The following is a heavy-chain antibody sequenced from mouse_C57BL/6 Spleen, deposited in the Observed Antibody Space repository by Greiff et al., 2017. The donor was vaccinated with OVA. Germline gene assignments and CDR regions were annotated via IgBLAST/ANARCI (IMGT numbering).Heavy chain of an antibody. CDR1: GYTFTDYN. D-gene: IGHD2-3*01. Sequence: VQLQQSGPELVKPGASVKMSCKASGYTFTDYNMHWVKQSHGKSLEWIGYINPNNGGTSYNQKFKGKATLTVNKSSSTAYMELRSLTSEDSAVYYCARNGIYDGYYDYAMDYWGQGTTLTVSS. J-gene: IGHJ2*01. CDR2: INPNNGGT. V-gene: IGHV1-22*01. CDR3: ARNGIYDGYYDYAMDY.